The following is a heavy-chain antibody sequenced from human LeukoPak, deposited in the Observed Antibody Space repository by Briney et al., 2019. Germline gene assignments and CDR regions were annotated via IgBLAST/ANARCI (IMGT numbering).Heavy chain of an antibody. CDR2: IYPGDSDT. J-gene: IGHJ3*02. V-gene: IGHV5-51*01. Sequence: GESLKISCKGSGYSFTSYWIGWVRQMPGKGLEWMGIIYPGDSDTRYSPSFQGQVTISADKSISTAYLQWSSLEASDTAMYYCARRVGSSWYTPSDAFDIWGQGTMVTVSS. CDR1: GYSFTSYW. CDR3: ARRVGSSWYTPSDAFDI. D-gene: IGHD6-13*01.